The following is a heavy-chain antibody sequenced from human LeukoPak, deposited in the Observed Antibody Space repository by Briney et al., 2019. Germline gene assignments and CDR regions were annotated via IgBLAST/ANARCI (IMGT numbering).Heavy chain of an antibody. CDR1: GGSISSGGYY. Sequence: SETLSLTCTVSGGSISSGGYYWSWIRQHPGKGLEWIGYIYYSGSTNYNPSLKSRVTISVDTSKNQFSLKLSSVTAADTAVYYCARVKYSNYVGVGWFDPWGQGTLVTVSS. CDR3: ARVKYSNYVGVGWFDP. CDR2: IYYSGST. J-gene: IGHJ5*02. D-gene: IGHD4-11*01. V-gene: IGHV4-61*08.